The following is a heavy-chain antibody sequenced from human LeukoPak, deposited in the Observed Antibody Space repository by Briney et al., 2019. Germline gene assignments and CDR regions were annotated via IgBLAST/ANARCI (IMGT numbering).Heavy chain of an antibody. J-gene: IGHJ4*02. CDR1: GFTFSDYS. CDR2: IRYDGNNK. Sequence: GGSLRLSCAASGFTFSDYSMHWVRQAPGKGLNWVAFIRYDGNNKYYADSVKGRFTISRDNSKNTLYLQMNSLRAEDTAVYYCAKDWDDYYGSGSYFDYWGQGTLVTVSS. D-gene: IGHD3-10*01. V-gene: IGHV3-30*02. CDR3: AKDWDDYYGSGSYFDY.